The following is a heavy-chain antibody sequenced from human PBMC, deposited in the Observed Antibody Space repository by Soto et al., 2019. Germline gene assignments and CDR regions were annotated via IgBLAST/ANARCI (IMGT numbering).Heavy chain of an antibody. CDR1: GFTVSSYY. V-gene: IGHV3-53*02. CDR2: IYSGGST. Sequence: EVQLVETGGGLIQPGGSLRLSCAASGFTVSSYYMSWVRQAPGKGLEWVSVIYSGGSTYYADSVKGRFTISRDNSKNTLYLQMNSLRAEDTAVYYCARDRGVSPPNYYYYGMDVWGQGTTVTVSS. CDR3: ARDRGVSPPNYYYYGMDV. J-gene: IGHJ6*02. D-gene: IGHD3-10*01.